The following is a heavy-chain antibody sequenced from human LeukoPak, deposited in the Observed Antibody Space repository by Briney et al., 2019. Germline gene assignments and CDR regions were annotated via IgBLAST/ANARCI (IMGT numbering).Heavy chain of an antibody. V-gene: IGHV3-48*02. D-gene: IGHD2-15*01. CDR1: GFTFSSYS. J-gene: IGHJ4*02. Sequence: GGSLRLSCAASGFTFSSYSLNWVRQAPGKGLEWVSYISSGSSTIYYADSMKGRFTISRDNDKNSLFLQMNSLRDEDTAVYYCARDVFGGTYFDYWGQGTLVTVSS. CDR2: ISSGSSTI. CDR3: ARDVFGGTYFDY.